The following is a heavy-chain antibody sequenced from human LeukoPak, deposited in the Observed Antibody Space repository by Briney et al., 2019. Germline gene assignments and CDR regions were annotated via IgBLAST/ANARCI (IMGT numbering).Heavy chain of an antibody. V-gene: IGHV3-23*01. J-gene: IGHJ4*02. D-gene: IGHD3-10*01. CDR1: GFTFSSYA. CDR3: AKDEVTMVRGVIIPFDY. CDR2: ISGSGGST. Sequence: TGGSLRLSCAASGFTFSSYAMSWVRQAPGKGLEWVSAISGSGGSTYYADSVKGRFTISRDNSKNTLYLQMNSLRAEDTAVYYCAKDEVTMVRGVIIPFDYWGQGTLVTVSS.